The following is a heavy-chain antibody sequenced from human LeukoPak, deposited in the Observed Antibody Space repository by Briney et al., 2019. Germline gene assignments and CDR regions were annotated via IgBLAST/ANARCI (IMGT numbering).Heavy chain of an antibody. J-gene: IGHJ4*02. CDR3: ASHFTSSGWYYFDY. D-gene: IGHD6-19*01. V-gene: IGHV1-3*01. CDR1: GYTFTSYA. Sequence: GASVKVSCKAPGYTFTSYAMHWVRQAPGQRLEWMGWINAGNGNTKYSQKFQGRVTITRDTSASTAYMELSGLRSEDTAVYYCASHFTSSGWYYFDYWGQGTLVTVSS. CDR2: INAGNGNT.